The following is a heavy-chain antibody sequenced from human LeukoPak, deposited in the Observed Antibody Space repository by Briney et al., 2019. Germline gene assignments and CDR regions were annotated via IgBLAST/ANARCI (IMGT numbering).Heavy chain of an antibody. D-gene: IGHD2-15*01. J-gene: IGHJ3*01. CDR2: FNSGST. CDR1: GFTFSSYA. CDR3: ARSQSGVFDV. V-gene: IGHV3-23*01. Sequence: GGSLRLSCAASGFTFSSYAMSWVRQAPGKGLEWVSAFNSGSTYYADSVKGRFTISRDNSENTLYLQMNSLRPEDTALYYCARSQSGVFDVWGQGTMVIVSS.